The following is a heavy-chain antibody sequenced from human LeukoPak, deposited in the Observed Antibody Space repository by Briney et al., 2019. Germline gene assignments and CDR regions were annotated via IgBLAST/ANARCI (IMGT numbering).Heavy chain of an antibody. J-gene: IGHJ4*02. CDR3: ARHNSYGSGRKYYFDY. V-gene: IGHV4-34*01. CDR1: GGSFSGYY. Sequence: PSETLSLTCAVYGGSFSGYYWSWIRQPPGKGLEWIGEINHSGSTNYNPSLKSRVTISVDTSKNQFSLKLSSVTAADTAVYYCARHNSYGSGRKYYFDYWGQGTLVTVSS. CDR2: INHSGST. D-gene: IGHD3-10*01.